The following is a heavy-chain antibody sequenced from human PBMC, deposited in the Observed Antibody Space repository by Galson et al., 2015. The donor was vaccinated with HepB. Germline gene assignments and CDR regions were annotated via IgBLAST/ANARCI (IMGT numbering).Heavy chain of an antibody. Sequence: SETLSLTCTVSGGSISSYYWSWIRQPPGKGLEWIGYIYYSGSTNYNPSLKSRVTISVDTSKNQFSLKLSSVTAADTAVYYCAGDSSGWPFDYWGQGTLVTVSS. CDR3: AGDSSGWPFDY. J-gene: IGHJ4*02. D-gene: IGHD6-19*01. CDR1: GGSISSYY. V-gene: IGHV4-59*12. CDR2: IYYSGST.